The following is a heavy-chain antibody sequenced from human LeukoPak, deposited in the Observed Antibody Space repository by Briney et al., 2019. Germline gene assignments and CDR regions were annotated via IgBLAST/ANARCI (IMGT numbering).Heavy chain of an antibody. D-gene: IGHD6-19*01. Sequence: AGGSLRLSCAGYGFTFSDHYMSWIRQAPGKGLEWVSYISSDSSYTNYADSVKGRFTISKDNPKNSLYLQINSLRAEDTAVYYCARGAYSSGWFNGFDIWGQGTMVTVSS. J-gene: IGHJ3*02. V-gene: IGHV3-11*06. CDR2: ISSDSSYT. CDR3: ARGAYSSGWFNGFDI. CDR1: GFTFSDHY.